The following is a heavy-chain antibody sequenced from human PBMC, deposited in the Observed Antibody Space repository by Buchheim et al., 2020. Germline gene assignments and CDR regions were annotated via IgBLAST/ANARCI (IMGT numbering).Heavy chain of an antibody. V-gene: IGHV4-34*01. CDR3: ARSLEDIVATMGLFLDY. J-gene: IGHJ4*02. D-gene: IGHD5-12*01. CDR2: INHSGSS. CDR1: GGSFSGYY. Sequence: QVQLQQWGAGLLKPSETLSLTCAVYGGSFSGYYWGWFRQPPGKGLEWIGDINHSGSSNYNSSLKSRVTISVDTSKNQFSLKLSSVTAADTAVYYCARSLEDIVATMGLFLDYWGQGTL.